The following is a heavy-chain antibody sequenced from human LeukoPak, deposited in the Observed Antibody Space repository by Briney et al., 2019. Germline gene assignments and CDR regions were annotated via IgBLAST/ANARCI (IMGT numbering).Heavy chain of an antibody. J-gene: IGHJ4*02. Sequence: SETLSLTCTVSGGSISSSSYYWGWIRQPPGKGLEWIGYIYYSGSTYYNPSLKSRVTISVDTSKNQFSLKLSSVTAADTAVYYCAREAFSRKRGLDYWGQGTLVTVSS. CDR3: AREAFSRKRGLDY. D-gene: IGHD1-26*01. V-gene: IGHV4-30-4*08. CDR1: GGSISSSSYY. CDR2: IYYSGST.